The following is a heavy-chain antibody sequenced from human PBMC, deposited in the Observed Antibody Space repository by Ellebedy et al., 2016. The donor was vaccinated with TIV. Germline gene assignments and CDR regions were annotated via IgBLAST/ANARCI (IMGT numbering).Heavy chain of an antibody. Sequence: LRLSXTVSGGSISSGGYYWSWIRQHPGKGLEWIGYIYYSGSTYYNPSLKSRVTISVDTSKNQFSLKLSSVTAADTAVYYCARGEVVLLGRSFDYWGQGTLVTVSS. J-gene: IGHJ4*02. V-gene: IGHV4-31*03. D-gene: IGHD1-26*01. CDR1: GGSISSGGYY. CDR3: ARGEVVLLGRSFDY. CDR2: IYYSGST.